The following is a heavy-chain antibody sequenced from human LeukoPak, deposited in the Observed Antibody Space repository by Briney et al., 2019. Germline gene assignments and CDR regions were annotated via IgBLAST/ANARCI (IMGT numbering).Heavy chain of an antibody. D-gene: IGHD3-9*01. CDR2: IIPIFGTA. CDR1: GGTFSSYA. J-gene: IGHJ6*03. Sequence: ASVKVSCKASGGTFSSYAISWVRQAPGQGLEWMGGIIPIFGTANYAQKFQGRVTITADKSTSTAYMELSSLRSEDTAVYYCARGKQVRGPLRYFDWLSPHYYYYYMDVWGKGTTVTISS. V-gene: IGHV1-69*06. CDR3: ARGKQVRGPLRYFDWLSPHYYYYYMDV.